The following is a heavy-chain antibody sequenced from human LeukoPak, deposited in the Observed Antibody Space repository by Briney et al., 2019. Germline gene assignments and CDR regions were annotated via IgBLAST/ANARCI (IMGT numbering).Heavy chain of an antibody. Sequence: ASVKVSCKVSGYTLNELSIHWVRQADGKGLEWMGGFDPKYGETVYAQKFQGRVTMAEDTSTDTAYMELSSLRSEDTAVYYCAPLDFWVPSTWGQGTLVTVSS. J-gene: IGHJ5*02. V-gene: IGHV1-24*01. CDR2: FDPKYGET. CDR1: GYTLNELS. D-gene: IGHD3-3*01. CDR3: APLDFWVPST.